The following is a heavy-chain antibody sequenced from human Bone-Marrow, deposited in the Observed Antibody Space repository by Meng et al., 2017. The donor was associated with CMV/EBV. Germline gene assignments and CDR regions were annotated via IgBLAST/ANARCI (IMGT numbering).Heavy chain of an antibody. CDR2: IKQDGSEK. J-gene: IGHJ5*02. CDR3: ARLIIIDWFDP. D-gene: IGHD2/OR15-2a*01. V-gene: IGHV3-7*01. Sequence: GESLKISCAASGFTFSDYYMSWIRQAPGKGLEWVANIKQDGSEKYYVDSVKGRFTISRDNAKNSLYLQMNSLRAEDTAVYYCARLIIIDWFDPWGQGTLVTVSS. CDR1: GFTFSDYY.